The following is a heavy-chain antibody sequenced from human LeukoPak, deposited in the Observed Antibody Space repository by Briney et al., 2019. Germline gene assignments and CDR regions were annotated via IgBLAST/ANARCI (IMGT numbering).Heavy chain of an antibody. J-gene: IGHJ4*02. Sequence: ASVKVSCKASGYTFTSNYIHWVRQAPGQGLEWMGMIYPGDGSTSYAQKFQGRVTVTRDTSTSTVHMELSGLRSEDTAVYYCARDQEGFDYWGQGALVTVSS. CDR2: IYPGDGST. V-gene: IGHV1-46*01. CDR1: GYTFTSNY. CDR3: ARDQEGFDY.